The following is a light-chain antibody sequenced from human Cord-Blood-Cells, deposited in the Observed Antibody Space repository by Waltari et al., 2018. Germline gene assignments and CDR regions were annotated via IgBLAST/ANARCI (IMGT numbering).Light chain of an antibody. J-gene: IGKJ4*01. CDR1: QSISSY. Sequence: DLQLTQSPSSLSASVGDRVTITCRASQSISSYLNWYQQKPGKAPKLLIYAASSLQSGCPSRFSGSGSGTDFTLSISSLQPEDFATYYCQQSYSTPLTFGGGTKVEIK. CDR2: AAS. V-gene: IGKV1-39*01. CDR3: QQSYSTPLT.